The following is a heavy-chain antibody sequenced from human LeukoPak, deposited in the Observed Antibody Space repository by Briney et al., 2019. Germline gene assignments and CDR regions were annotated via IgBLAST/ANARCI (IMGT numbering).Heavy chain of an antibody. V-gene: IGHV4-4*02. J-gene: IGHJ4*02. CDR3: XRQSYGSGSYYIFDY. CDR1: GGSISSNNW. D-gene: IGHD3-10*01. Sequence: PSETLSLTCAVSGGSISSNNWWSWVRQPPGKGLEWIGEINHSGSTNYNPSLKSRVTISVDTSKNQFSLKLSSVTAADTAVYYXXRQSYGSGSYYIFDYWGQGTLVTVSS. CDR2: INHSGST.